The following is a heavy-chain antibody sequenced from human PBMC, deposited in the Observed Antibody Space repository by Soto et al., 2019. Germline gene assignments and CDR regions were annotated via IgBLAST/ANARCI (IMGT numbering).Heavy chain of an antibody. J-gene: IGHJ6*02. V-gene: IGHV3-7*03. Sequence: EVQLVESGGGLVQPGGSLRLSCAASGFTFSSYWMSWVRQAPGKGLEWVANIKQDGSEKYYVDSVKGRFTISRDNAKISLYLQMNSLRAEDTAVYYCAREGGGGRYYYYGMDVWGQGTTVTVSS. D-gene: IGHD1-26*01. CDR2: IKQDGSEK. CDR1: GFTFSSYW. CDR3: AREGGGGRYYYYGMDV.